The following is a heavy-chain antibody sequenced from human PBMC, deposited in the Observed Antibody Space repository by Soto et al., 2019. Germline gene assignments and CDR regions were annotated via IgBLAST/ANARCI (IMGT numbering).Heavy chain of an antibody. CDR2: IYWNDDK. CDR1: GFSLSTSGVG. J-gene: IGHJ4*02. Sequence: SGPTLVNPTQTLTLTCTFSGFSLSTSGVGVGWIRQPPGKALEWLALIYWNDDKRYSPSLKSRLTIPKDTSKNQVVPTMTNMDPVDTATYYCAHSPIRFLEWLSFDYWGQGTLVTVSS. V-gene: IGHV2-5*01. D-gene: IGHD3-3*01. CDR3: AHSPIRFLEWLSFDY.